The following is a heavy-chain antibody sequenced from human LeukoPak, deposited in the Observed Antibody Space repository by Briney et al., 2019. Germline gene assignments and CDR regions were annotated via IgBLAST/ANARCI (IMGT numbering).Heavy chain of an antibody. V-gene: IGHV3-21*01. Sequence: PGGSLRLSCAASGFTFGSYSMNWVRQAPGKGLEWVSSISSSSSYIYYADSVKGRFTISRDNAKNSLYLQMNSLRAEDTAVYYCARGVHCSGGSCYPFDYWGQGTLVTVSS. J-gene: IGHJ4*02. D-gene: IGHD2-15*01. CDR2: ISSSSSYI. CDR1: GFTFGSYS. CDR3: ARGVHCSGGSCYPFDY.